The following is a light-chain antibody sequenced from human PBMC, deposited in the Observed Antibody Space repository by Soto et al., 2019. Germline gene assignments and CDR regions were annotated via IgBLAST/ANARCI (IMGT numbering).Light chain of an antibody. CDR2: GNN. CDR3: QSYDSSLSVHVV. V-gene: IGLV1-40*01. CDR1: SSNIGTGYD. J-gene: IGLJ2*01. Sequence: QSVLTQPPSVSGAPGQRVTISCTGSSSNIGTGYDVHWYQQLPGTAPKLLIYGNNNRPSGVPDRFSGSKSGTSASLAITGLQAEDEADYYCQSYDSSLSVHVVFGGGTKVTVL.